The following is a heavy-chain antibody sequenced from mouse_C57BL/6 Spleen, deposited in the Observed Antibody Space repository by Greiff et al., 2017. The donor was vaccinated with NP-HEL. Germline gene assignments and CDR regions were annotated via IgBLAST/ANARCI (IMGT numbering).Heavy chain of an antibody. CDR1: GFTFSDYG. D-gene: IGHD3-3*01. CDR2: ISSGSSTI. V-gene: IGHV5-17*01. CDR3: ARGWALAY. J-gene: IGHJ3*01. Sequence: EVHLVESGGGLVKPGGSLKLSCAASGFTFSDYGMHWVRQAPEKGLEWVAYISSGSSTIYYADTVKGRFTISRDNAKNTLFLQMTSLRSEDTAMYYCARGWALAYWGQGTLVTVAA.